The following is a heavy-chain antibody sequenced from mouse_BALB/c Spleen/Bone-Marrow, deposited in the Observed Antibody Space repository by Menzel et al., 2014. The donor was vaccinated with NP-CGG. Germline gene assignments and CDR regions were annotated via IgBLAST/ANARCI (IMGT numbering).Heavy chain of an antibody. CDR1: GYTFTNYW. CDR3: ARYDGPAWFAY. Sequence: QVQLQQSGAELVKPGASVELSCKASGYTFTNYWIRWVKLRPGQGLEWIGEINPSNGRTNYNEKFKNKATLTVDESSSTAYIQLSSLTSEDSAVYYCARYDGPAWFAYWGQGTLVTVSA. D-gene: IGHD2-3*01. J-gene: IGHJ3*01. CDR2: INPSNGRT. V-gene: IGHV1S81*02.